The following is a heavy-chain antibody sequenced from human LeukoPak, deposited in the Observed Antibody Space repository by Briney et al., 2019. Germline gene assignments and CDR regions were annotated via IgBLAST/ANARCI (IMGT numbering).Heavy chain of an antibody. V-gene: IGHV1-18*01. D-gene: IGHD6-19*01. CDR2: ISTYNGNT. Sequence: ASVKVSCKPSGYTFTSYGISWVRQAPGQGLEWMGWISTYNGNTNYAQKLQGRVSMTTDTSTSTAYMELRSLRSDDTAVYYCARSSLAVAGSVFDYWGQGTLVTVS. CDR1: GYTFTSYG. J-gene: IGHJ4*02. CDR3: ARSSLAVAGSVFDY.